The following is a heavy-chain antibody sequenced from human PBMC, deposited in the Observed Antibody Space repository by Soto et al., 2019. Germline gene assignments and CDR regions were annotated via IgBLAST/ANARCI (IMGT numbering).Heavy chain of an antibody. V-gene: IGHV1-18*04. J-gene: IGHJ4*02. CDR3: ARDAAGATEFDY. CDR2: ISAYNGNT. D-gene: IGHD1-26*01. CDR1: GYTFTSYG. Sequence: DAGRVYCKAAGYTFTSYGISWVRQAPGQGLEWMGWISAYNGNTNYAQKLQGRVTMTTDTSTSTAYMELRSLRSDDTAVYYCARDAAGATEFDYWGQGTLVNVSS.